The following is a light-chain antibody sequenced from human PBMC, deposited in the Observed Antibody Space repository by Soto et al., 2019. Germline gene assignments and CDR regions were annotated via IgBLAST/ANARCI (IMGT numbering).Light chain of an antibody. J-gene: IGKJ1*01. CDR1: QSISSW. CDR2: DAS. Sequence: DIRMTQSPSTLSASVVDRVTITCRASQSISSWLAWYQQKPGKAPKLLIYDASSLESGVPSRFSGSGSGTEFTLTISSLQPDDFATYYCQQYNSYSPWTFGQGTKVEIK. V-gene: IGKV1-5*01. CDR3: QQYNSYSPWT.